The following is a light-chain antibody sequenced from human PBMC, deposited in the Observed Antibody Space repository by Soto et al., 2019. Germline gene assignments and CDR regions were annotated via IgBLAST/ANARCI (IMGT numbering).Light chain of an antibody. CDR3: QQYNSYDMWS. CDR2: GAS. Sequence: DIQMTQSPSTLSASVGDRVNITCRASQGISKWLAWYQQKPGKAPKLLIYGASSLESGVPSRFSGSGSGTEFTLTISSLQPDDFATYFCQQYNSYDMWSFGQGTKVDLK. V-gene: IGKV1-5*01. CDR1: QGISKW. J-gene: IGKJ1*01.